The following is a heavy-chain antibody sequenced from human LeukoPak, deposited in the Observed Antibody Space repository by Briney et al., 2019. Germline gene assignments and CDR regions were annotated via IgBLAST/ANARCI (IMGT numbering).Heavy chain of an antibody. CDR3: ARLNDFDSSGQNWFDP. J-gene: IGHJ5*02. Sequence: SETLSLTCGVEGGSFGGYFWNWIRQAPGKGLEWIGEINHSGHTNFNPTLKSRVTLSVDTSNQQISLKLTSVTAADTAVYYCARLNDFDSSGQNWFDPWGQGTLVTVSS. CDR2: INHSGHT. D-gene: IGHD3-22*01. V-gene: IGHV4-34*01. CDR1: GGSFGGYF.